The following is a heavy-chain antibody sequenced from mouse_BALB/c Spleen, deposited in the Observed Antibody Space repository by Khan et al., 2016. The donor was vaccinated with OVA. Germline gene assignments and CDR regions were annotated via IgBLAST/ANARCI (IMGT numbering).Heavy chain of an antibody. CDR3: GRGNYGGSSYGYFDY. D-gene: IGHD1-1*01. CDR2: INPTNGYA. Sequence: VQLKESGPELVKPGASVKISCKTSGYTFTEYTMHWVKQSHGKSLEWIGSINPTNGYATYTQKFKGKATLTVDKSSSTAYMELRSLTSEDSAVYYCGRGNYGGSSYGYFDYWGQGTTLTVSS. J-gene: IGHJ2*01. CDR1: GYTFTEYT. V-gene: IGHV1-18*01.